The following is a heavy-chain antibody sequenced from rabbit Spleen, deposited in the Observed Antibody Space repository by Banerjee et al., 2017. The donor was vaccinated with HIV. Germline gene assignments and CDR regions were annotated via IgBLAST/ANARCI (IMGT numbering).Heavy chain of an antibody. D-gene: IGHD4-1*01. V-gene: IGHV1S40*01. CDR2: IAGSSSGFT. CDR3: ARDLAGVIGWNFGW. CDR1: GFSFSSSDY. Sequence: QSLEESGGGLVQPEGSLALTCKASGFSFSSSDYICWVRQAPGKGLEWISCIAGSSSGFTYSATWAKGRFTISKTSSTTVTLQMTSLTAADTATYFCARDLAGVIGWNFGWWGQGTLVTVS. J-gene: IGHJ3*01.